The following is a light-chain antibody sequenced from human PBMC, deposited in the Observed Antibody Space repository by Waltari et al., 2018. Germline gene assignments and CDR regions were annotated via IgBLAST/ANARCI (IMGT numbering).Light chain of an antibody. Sequence: QSALTQPASVSGSPGQSITISCTGTSSDVGGYNYVSWYHKHPGKAPTLMIYDVSKRPSGVSSGFSGSKSGNTASLTISGLQAEDEADYYCSSYTSSSTLVFGGGTKLTVL. CDR2: DVS. CDR1: SSDVGGYNY. V-gene: IGLV2-14*01. CDR3: SSYTSSSTLV. J-gene: IGLJ3*02.